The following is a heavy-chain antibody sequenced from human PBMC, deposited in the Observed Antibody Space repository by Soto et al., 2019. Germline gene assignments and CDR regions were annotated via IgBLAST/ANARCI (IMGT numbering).Heavy chain of an antibody. Sequence: QLQLQESGPGLVKPSQTLSLTCAVSGGSISSGGYSWSWIRQPPGKGLEWIGYLYHNGRTYYNPSLKSRVTISEDRSKNQFSLKLNSVTAADTAVYYCARTGSGYYDSSGYLYWGQGTLVTVSS. V-gene: IGHV4-30-2*01. CDR1: GGSISSGGYS. J-gene: IGHJ4*02. D-gene: IGHD3-22*01. CDR3: ARTGSGYYDSSGYLY. CDR2: LYHNGRT.